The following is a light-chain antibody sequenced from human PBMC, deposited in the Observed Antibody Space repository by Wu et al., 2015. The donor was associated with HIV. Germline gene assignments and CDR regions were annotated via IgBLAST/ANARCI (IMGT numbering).Light chain of an antibody. V-gene: IGKV3-20*01. J-gene: IGKJ2*03. CDR1: QSVNNYY. CDR3: QYYGSSPYS. CDR2: GAF. Sequence: EIVLTQSPGTLSLSPGESATLSCRASQSVNNYYLAWYQQRPGQAPRVVIYGAFIRATGIPDRFSGRGSGTDFTLTISRLEPEDFAVYYCQYYGSSPYSFGQGTKLEIK.